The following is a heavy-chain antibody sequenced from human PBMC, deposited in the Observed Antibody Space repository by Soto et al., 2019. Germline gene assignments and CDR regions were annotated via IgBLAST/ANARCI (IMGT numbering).Heavy chain of an antibody. Sequence: SVKVSCKASGGTFSSYAISWVRQAPGQGLEWMGGIIPIFGTANYAQKFQGRVTITADESTSTAYMELSSLRSEDTAVYYCARQNYYYYYGMDVWGQGTTVTVSS. V-gene: IGHV1-69*13. CDR3: ARQNYYYYYGMDV. CDR2: IIPIFGTA. J-gene: IGHJ6*02. CDR1: GGTFSSYA.